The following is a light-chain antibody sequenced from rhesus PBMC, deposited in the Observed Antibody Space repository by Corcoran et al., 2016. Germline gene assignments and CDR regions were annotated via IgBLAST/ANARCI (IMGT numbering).Light chain of an antibody. V-gene: IGKV1S8*01. CDR3: HPCYSTPFT. CDR1: QGITND. J-gene: IGKJ3*01. CDR2: AAS. Sequence: DIQMTQSPSSLSASVGDRDTITGRASQGITNDLAWYQQKPGETPKPLIYAASSLQSGIPSRFSGSGSGTDFTLTLSSLQPEDFATYYCHPCYSTPFTFGPGTKLDIK.